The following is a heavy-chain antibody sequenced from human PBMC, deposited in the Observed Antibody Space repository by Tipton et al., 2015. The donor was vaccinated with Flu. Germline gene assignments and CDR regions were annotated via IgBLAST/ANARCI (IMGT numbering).Heavy chain of an antibody. Sequence: TLSLTCTVSGGSISSGSYYWSWIRQPAGKGLEWIGRIYTSGSTNYNPSLKSRVTISVDTSKNQFSLKLSSVTAADTAVYYCARDATMVRGPYYYYGMDVWGQGTTVTVYS. CDR3: ARDATMVRGPYYYYGMDV. CDR2: IYTSGST. D-gene: IGHD3-10*01. CDR1: GGSISSGSYY. J-gene: IGHJ6*02. V-gene: IGHV4-61*02.